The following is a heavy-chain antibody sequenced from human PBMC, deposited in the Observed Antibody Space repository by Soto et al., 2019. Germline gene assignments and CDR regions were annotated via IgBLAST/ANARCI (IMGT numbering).Heavy chain of an antibody. CDR2: ISYDGSDK. V-gene: IGHV3-30*03. D-gene: IGHD6-13*01. CDR1: GFTLSSSG. Sequence: QVQLVESGGGVVQPGRSLRLSCAASGFTLSSSGMHWVRQAPGKGLEWVAGISYDGSDKYYADSVKGRLTISRDNSKNMVYLQMNSRRAEDTAVYYCATEPYSNSWYGTYGMDVWGQGTPVTVS. CDR3: ATEPYSNSWYGTYGMDV. J-gene: IGHJ6*02.